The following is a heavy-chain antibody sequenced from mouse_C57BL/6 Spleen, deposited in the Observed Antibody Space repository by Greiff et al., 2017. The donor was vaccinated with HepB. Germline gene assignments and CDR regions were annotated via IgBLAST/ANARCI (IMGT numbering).Heavy chain of an antibody. CDR3: ARGITTGGDYAMDY. D-gene: IGHD1-1*01. Sequence: VKLQQPGAELVRPGSSVKLSCKASGYTFTSYWMHWVKQRPIQGLEWIGNIDPSDSETHYNQKFKDKATLTVDKSSSTAYMQLSSLTSEDSAVYYCARGITTGGDYAMDYWGQGTSVTVSS. CDR2: IDPSDSET. CDR1: GYTFTSYW. V-gene: IGHV1-52*01. J-gene: IGHJ4*01.